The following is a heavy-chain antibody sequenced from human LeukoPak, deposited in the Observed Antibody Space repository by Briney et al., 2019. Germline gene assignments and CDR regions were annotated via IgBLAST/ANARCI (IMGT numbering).Heavy chain of an antibody. J-gene: IGHJ4*02. V-gene: IGHV1-24*01. CDR3: ATWGVHLFGDFQQRENDY. Sequence: ASVKVSCKVSGYTFTELSMHWVRQAPGKGLEWMGGFDPEDGETIYAQKFQGRVTMTEDTSTDTAYMELSSLRSEDTAVYYCATWGVHLFGDFQQRENDYWGQGTLVTVSS. D-gene: IGHD2-21*01. CDR2: FDPEDGET. CDR1: GYTFTELS.